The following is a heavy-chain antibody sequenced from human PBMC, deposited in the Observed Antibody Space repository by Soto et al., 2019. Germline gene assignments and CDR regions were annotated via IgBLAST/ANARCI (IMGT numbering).Heavy chain of an antibody. Sequence: TSETLSLTCTVSGGSVISHYWSWTRQPPGKGLEWIGYIYYSGSTNYNPSLKSRVTMSVDTSKNQFSLNLTSVTAADTAVYYCARHLPYCGGDCYSLDYWGQGTLVTVSS. J-gene: IGHJ4*02. CDR1: GGSVISHY. CDR2: IYYSGST. D-gene: IGHD2-21*02. V-gene: IGHV4-59*08. CDR3: ARHLPYCGGDCYSLDY.